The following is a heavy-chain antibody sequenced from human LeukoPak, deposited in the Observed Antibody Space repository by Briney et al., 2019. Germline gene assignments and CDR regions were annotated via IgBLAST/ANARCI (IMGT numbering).Heavy chain of an antibody. CDR1: GGTFSSYA. Sequence: GASVKVSCKASGGTFSSYAISWVRQAPGQGLEWMGGIIPIFGTANYAQKFQGRVTITADESTSTAYMELSSLRSEDTAVYYCAREVGDGYPPPNIDYWGQGTLVTVSS. J-gene: IGHJ4*02. V-gene: IGHV1-69*13. D-gene: IGHD5-24*01. CDR2: IIPIFGTA. CDR3: AREVGDGYPPPNIDY.